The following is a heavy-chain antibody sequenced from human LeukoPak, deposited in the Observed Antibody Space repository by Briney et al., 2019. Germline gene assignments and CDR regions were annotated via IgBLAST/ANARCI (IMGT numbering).Heavy chain of an antibody. CDR1: GYTFTSYY. CDR3: SRDSIIGERSFDY. V-gene: IGHV1-46*01. D-gene: IGHD1-26*01. Sequence: ASVKVSCKAPGYTFTSYYMHWVRQAPGQGLEWMGIINPSGGSTSYAQKFQGRVTMTRDTSTSTVYMELSSLRSEDTAVYYCSRDSIIGERSFDYWGQRTLVTVSS. CDR2: INPSGGST. J-gene: IGHJ4*02.